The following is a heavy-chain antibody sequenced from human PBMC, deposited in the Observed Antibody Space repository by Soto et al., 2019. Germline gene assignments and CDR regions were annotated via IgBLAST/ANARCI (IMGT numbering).Heavy chain of an antibody. D-gene: IGHD2-2*01. J-gene: IGHJ4*02. V-gene: IGHV3-23*01. CDR2: ISGSGAYT. Sequence: GGSLRLSCAASGFTFSTYAMNWVRQPPGKGLEWVSSISGSGAYTYYADSVQGRFTISRDNSKNTLNLQMNSLRAEDTAVYYCARDRQPYSTKSYFDYWGQGTLVTVSS. CDR3: ARDRQPYSTKSYFDY. CDR1: GFTFSTYA.